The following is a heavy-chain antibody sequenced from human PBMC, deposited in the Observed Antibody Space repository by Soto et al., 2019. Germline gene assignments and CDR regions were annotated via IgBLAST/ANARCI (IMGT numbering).Heavy chain of an antibody. CDR1: GYTFTSYD. Sequence: ASVKVSCKASGYTFTSYDMHWVRQAPGQGLEWMGIINPSSGSTSYAQKFQGRVIIARDTSASTAYMELSSLRSEDTAVYYCARDQLMYRRSTIFHSWGQGPLVTVSS. CDR2: INPSSGST. J-gene: IGHJ4*02. D-gene: IGHD6-6*01. V-gene: IGHV1-46*01. CDR3: ARDQLMYRRSTIFHS.